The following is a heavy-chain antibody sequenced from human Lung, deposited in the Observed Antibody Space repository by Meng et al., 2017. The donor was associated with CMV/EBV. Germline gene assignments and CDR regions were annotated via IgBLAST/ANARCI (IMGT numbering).Heavy chain of an antibody. CDR2: INEDGSRT. J-gene: IGHJ6*02. CDR3: AKDRRYCSSTSCYGDSGYYGMDV. CDR1: GFTLSRYW. V-gene: IGHV3-74*01. Sequence: GESLKISCAASGFTLSRYWMHWVRQAPGKGLVWVSRINEDGSRTDYADSVKGRFTISRDNAKNTLYLQMNSLRAEDTALYYCAKDRRYCSSTSCYGDSGYYGMDVWGQGTTVTVSS. D-gene: IGHD2-2*01.